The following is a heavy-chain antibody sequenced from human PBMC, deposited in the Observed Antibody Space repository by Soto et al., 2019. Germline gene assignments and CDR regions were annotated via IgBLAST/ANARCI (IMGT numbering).Heavy chain of an antibody. V-gene: IGHV4-59*01. CDR2: IYYTGST. D-gene: IGHD2-2*01. CDR3: AKYRRSEAEGFTLDF. J-gene: IGHJ4*02. CDR1: GDSINNYY. Sequence: SETLSLTCTVSGDSINNYYWSWIRQPPGKRLEWIGYIYYTGSTPYNPSLESRVTMSVDTSKNQFSLKLSSVNAADTAVYYCAKYRRSEAEGFTLDFWGRGTLVTVSS.